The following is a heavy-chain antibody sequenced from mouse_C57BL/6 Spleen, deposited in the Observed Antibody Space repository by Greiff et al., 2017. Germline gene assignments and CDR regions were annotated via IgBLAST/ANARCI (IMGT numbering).Heavy chain of an antibody. CDR3: AREGLGRFYAMDY. J-gene: IGHJ4*01. D-gene: IGHD4-1*01. CDR2: IDPSDSET. V-gene: IGHV1-52*01. Sequence: VQLQQPGAELVRPGSSVKLSCKASGYTFTSSWLHWVKQRPIQGLEWIGNIDPSDSETHYNQKFKDKATLTVDKSSSTAYMQLSSLTSEDSAVYYSAREGLGRFYAMDYWGQGTSVTVSS. CDR1: GYTFTSSW.